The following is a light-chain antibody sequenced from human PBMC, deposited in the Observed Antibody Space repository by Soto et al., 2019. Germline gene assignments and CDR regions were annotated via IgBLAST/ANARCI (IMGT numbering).Light chain of an antibody. V-gene: IGKV1-5*03. CDR2: KAS. Sequence: DIQMTQSPSTLSGSVGDRVTITCRASQNISIWLAWYQQKPGKDPKLLIYKASTLKSGVQSRFSGSGSGTEFTLNISSLQPDNCATYYCQHYNNYSEAFGQGNKLKLK. CDR3: QHYNNYSEA. CDR1: QNISIW. J-gene: IGKJ1*01.